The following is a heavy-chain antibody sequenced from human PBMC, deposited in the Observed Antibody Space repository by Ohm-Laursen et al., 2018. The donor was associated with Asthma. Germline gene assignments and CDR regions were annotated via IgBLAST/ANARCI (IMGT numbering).Heavy chain of an antibody. D-gene: IGHD2-15*01. J-gene: IGHJ4*02. CDR3: AKDSSEVVAADEY. Sequence: SLRLSCTASGFTFRSYAMHWVRQAPGKGLEWVAVMSYDGSLKYYADSVNGRFTISKDDSRDTLYLQMNSLRAEDTAVYYCAKDSSEVVAADEYWGQGTLVTVSS. V-gene: IGHV3-30-3*01. CDR2: MSYDGSLK. CDR1: GFTFRSYA.